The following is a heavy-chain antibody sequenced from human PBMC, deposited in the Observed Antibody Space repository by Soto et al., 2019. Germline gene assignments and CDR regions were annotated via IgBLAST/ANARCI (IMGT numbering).Heavy chain of an antibody. CDR3: ATNNISGSKFDY. CDR2: IKQDGSEN. D-gene: IGHD6-19*01. Sequence: EVQLVESGGGVVQPGGSLRLSCAASGFTFSNYLMSWVRQAPGKGLEWVAIIKQDGSENYYVDSVKGRFTTSRDNTKNTSLLQINSRRGEDTAVYYCATNNISGSKFDYWGQGTLVTVSS. CDR1: GFTFSNYL. J-gene: IGHJ4*02. V-gene: IGHV3-7*01.